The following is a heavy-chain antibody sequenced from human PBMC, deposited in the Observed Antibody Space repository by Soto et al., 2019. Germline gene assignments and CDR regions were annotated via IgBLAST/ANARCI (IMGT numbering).Heavy chain of an antibody. Sequence: SETLSLTCTVSGGTISSWYWSWIRQPPGKGLEWIGYIYYSGSTNCNPSLKSRVTISVDTSKNQFSLKLSSVTAADTAVYYCARGDFDWLLKYYYYGMDVWGQGTTVTVSS. CDR2: IYYSGST. CDR1: GGTISSWY. D-gene: IGHD3-9*01. V-gene: IGHV4-59*08. CDR3: ARGDFDWLLKYYYYGMDV. J-gene: IGHJ6*02.